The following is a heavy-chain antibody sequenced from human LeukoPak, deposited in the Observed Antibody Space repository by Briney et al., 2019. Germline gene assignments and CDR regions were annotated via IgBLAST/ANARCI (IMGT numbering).Heavy chain of an antibody. V-gene: IGHV4-34*01. CDR1: GGSFSGYY. CDR3: ARPLRCSGNNCYMDNWFDP. J-gene: IGHJ5*02. CDR2: INHSGST. Sequence: SETLSLTCAVYGGSFSGYYWSWIRQPPGKGLEWIGEINHSGSTNYNPSLKSRVTISVDTSKNQFSLKLSSVTAADTAVYYCARPLRCSGNNCYMDNWFDPWGQGSLVTVSS. D-gene: IGHD2-2*02.